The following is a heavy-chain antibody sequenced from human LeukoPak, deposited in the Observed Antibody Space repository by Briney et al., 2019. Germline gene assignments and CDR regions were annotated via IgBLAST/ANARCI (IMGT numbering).Heavy chain of an antibody. CDR1: GGSISSYY. D-gene: IGHD2-15*01. CDR2: IYYSGST. Sequence: SETLSLTCTVSGGSISSYYWSWIRQPPGKGLEWIGYIYYSGSTNYNPSLKSRVTISVDTSKNQFSLKLSSVTAADTAVYYCARGPVGGGYYYYYYMDVWGKGTTVTVSS. V-gene: IGHV4-59*12. CDR3: ARGPVGGGYYYYYYMDV. J-gene: IGHJ6*03.